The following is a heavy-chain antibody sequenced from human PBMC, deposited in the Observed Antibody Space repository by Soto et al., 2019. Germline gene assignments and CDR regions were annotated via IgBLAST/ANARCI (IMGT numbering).Heavy chain of an antibody. V-gene: IGHV3-30*04. CDR3: TTDKDYGDYVGYYYGMDV. CDR1: GFTFTSYA. Sequence: QVQLAESGGGVVQPGRSLRLSCAASGFTFTSYAMHWVRQAPGKGLDWVAVISYDGRNKYYADSVKGRFTISRDNSNNTLYLQMNSLKTEDTAVYYCTTDKDYGDYVGYYYGMDVWGQGTTVTVSS. J-gene: IGHJ6*02. CDR2: ISYDGRNK. D-gene: IGHD4-17*01.